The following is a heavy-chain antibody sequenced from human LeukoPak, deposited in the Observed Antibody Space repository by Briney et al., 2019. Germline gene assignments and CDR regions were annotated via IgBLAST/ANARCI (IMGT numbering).Heavy chain of an antibody. V-gene: IGHV4-30-2*01. D-gene: IGHD3-16*01. CDR2: IYHTGGP. CDR3: ARVAPGGSHALDY. CDR1: GASISSGGFY. J-gene: IGHJ4*02. Sequence: SETLSLTCNVSGASISSGGFYWSWIRQPPGMGLGWIGYIYHTGGPYSNPSLKSRVSISLDKSKNQFSLRLNSVTAADTAVYYCARVAPGGSHALDYWGQGILVTVSS.